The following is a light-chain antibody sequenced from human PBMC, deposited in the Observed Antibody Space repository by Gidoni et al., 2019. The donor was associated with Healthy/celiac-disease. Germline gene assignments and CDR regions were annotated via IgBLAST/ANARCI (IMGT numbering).Light chain of an antibody. CDR2: AAS. Sequence: DIQITQSPSSLSASVGDRVTITCRASQSISSYLNWYQQKPGKAPKLLIYAASSLQSGVPSRFSGSGSGTDFTLTISSLHPEDFATYYCQQSYSTPPYTFGQGTKLEIK. CDR1: QSISSY. J-gene: IGKJ2*01. V-gene: IGKV1-39*01. CDR3: QQSYSTPPYT.